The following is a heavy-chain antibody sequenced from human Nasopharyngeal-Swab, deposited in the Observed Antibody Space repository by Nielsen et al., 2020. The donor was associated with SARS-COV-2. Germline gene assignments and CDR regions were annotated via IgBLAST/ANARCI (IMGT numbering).Heavy chain of an antibody. J-gene: IGHJ6*02. Sequence: ASVKVSCKASGYTFTSSYMNWVRQAPGQGLEWMGIINPSGGSTSYAQKFQGRVTMTRDTSISTAYMELSRLRSDDTAVYYCARDPTSVAGTGDYYYGMDVWGQGTTVTVSS. CDR3: ARDPTSVAGTGDYYYGMDV. CDR1: GYTFTSSY. CDR2: INPSGGST. V-gene: IGHV1-46*01. D-gene: IGHD6-19*01.